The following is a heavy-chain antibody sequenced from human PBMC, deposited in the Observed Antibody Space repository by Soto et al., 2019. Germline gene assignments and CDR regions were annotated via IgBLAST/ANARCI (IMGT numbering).Heavy chain of an antibody. CDR2: ISYDGTNK. J-gene: IGHJ6*02. Sequence: QVQLVESGGGVVQPGRPLRLSCAGSGFFFSDYGMHWVRQAPGKGLEWVAVISYDGTNKYYGDSAKGRFTIARDNSRNKLYLEMNSRSEEDTAVYYCSKDAGGTTPHGPSLGAWYFYYGMDVWGPGTTVTVSS. D-gene: IGHD3-16*01. CDR1: GFFFSDYG. CDR3: SKDAGGTTPHGPSLGAWYFYYGMDV. V-gene: IGHV3-30*18.